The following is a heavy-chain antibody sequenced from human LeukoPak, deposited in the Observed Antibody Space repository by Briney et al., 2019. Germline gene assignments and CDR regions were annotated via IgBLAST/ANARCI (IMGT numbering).Heavy chain of an antibody. CDR1: GYSISSGYY. CDR2: IYHSGST. V-gene: IGHV4-38-2*01. D-gene: IGHD3-9*01. Sequence: SETLSLTCAVSGYSISSGYYWGWIRQPPGKGLEWIGSIYHSGSTYYNPSLKSRVTISVDTSKNQFSLKLSSVTAADTAVYYCARGTSKVLRYSDWSSDYFDYWGQGTLVTVSS. J-gene: IGHJ4*02. CDR3: ARGTSKVLRYSDWSSDYFDY.